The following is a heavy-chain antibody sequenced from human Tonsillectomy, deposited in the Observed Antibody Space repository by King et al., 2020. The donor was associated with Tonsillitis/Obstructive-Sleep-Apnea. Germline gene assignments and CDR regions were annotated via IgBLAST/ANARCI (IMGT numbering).Heavy chain of an antibody. J-gene: IGHJ5*02. V-gene: IGHV1-2*06. CDR3: ARVTESNWFDP. Sequence: QLVQSGAEVKRPGASVKVSCKASGYTFTGYYIHWVRQAPGQGLDWIGRINPSSRGAHYAQKFQGRVNMTRDTSIRTAYMELNSLRSDDTAVYYCARVTESNWFDPWGQGTLVTVSS. CDR2: INPSSRGA. CDR1: GYTFTGYY. D-gene: IGHD1-20*01.